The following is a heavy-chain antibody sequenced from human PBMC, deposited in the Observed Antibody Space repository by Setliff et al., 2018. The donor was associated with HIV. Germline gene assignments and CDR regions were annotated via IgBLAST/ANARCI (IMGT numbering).Heavy chain of an antibody. CDR2: IYASGKT. J-gene: IGHJ5*02. CDR3: VKAVAAPSWFDP. Sequence: SETLSLTCNVSGDPLNTYYWSWIRQSGGKGLEWIGRIYASGKTNYNPSLKSRVTISVDTSKNQFSLKLSSVTAADTAVYYCVKAVAAPSWFDPWGQGTLVTVSS. D-gene: IGHD2-15*01. V-gene: IGHV4-4*07. CDR1: GDPLNTYY.